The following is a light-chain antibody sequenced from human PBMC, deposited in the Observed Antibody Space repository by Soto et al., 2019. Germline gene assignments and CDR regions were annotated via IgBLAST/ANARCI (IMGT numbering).Light chain of an antibody. CDR2: EVT. Sequence: QSALTQPASVSGSPGQSVTISCTGTTSDVGGYNRVSWYQQHPGKAPKLMIYEVTNRPSGVSNRFSGSKSGNTASLTISGLQAEDEADYYCSAYTITATLFGRGTKLTVL. CDR3: SAYTITATL. V-gene: IGLV2-14*01. J-gene: IGLJ2*01. CDR1: TSDVGGYNR.